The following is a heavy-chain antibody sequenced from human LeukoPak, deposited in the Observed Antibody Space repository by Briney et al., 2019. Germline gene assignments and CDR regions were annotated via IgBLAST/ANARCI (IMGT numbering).Heavy chain of an antibody. Sequence: GGSLNLSFPASGLTFSSYAIHWVRQAPAKGLGGGAVLSYDGSNTYYADSVKGRFTISRDNSKNTLYLQMNSLRAEDTALYYCAKDPFSCRSSGCHGIDYWGQGTLVTVSS. V-gene: IGHV3-30*18. CDR2: LSYDGSNT. CDR1: GLTFSSYA. D-gene: IGHD3-22*01. J-gene: IGHJ4*02. CDR3: AKDPFSCRSSGCHGIDY.